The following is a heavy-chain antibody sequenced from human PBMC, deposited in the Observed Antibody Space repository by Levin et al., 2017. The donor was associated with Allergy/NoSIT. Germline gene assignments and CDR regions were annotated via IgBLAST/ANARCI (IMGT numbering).Heavy chain of an antibody. CDR2: INHSGST. J-gene: IGHJ5*02. CDR3: ARATKLAAAAGNWFDP. Sequence: SETLSLTCAVYGGSFSGYYWSWIRQPPGKGLEWIGEINHSGSTNYNPSLKSRVTISVDTSKNQFSLKLSSVTAADTAVYYCARATKLAAAAGNWFDPWGQGTLVTVSS. CDR1: GGSFSGYY. D-gene: IGHD6-13*01. V-gene: IGHV4-34*01.